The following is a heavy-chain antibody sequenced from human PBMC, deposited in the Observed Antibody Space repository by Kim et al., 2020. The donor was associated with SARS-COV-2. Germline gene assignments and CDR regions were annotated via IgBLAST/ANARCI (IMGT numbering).Heavy chain of an antibody. J-gene: IGHJ5*02. CDR3: ARTSTTGLANYNIFTGQVLDYFDP. Sequence: GESLQISCKASGYSFTSYWIAWVRQMPGKGLEWMGIIYPGDSDIRYSPSFEGQVTISADNSISTAYLQWSNLMASDTAMYYCARTSTTGLANYNIFTGQVLDYFDPWGQGTLVTVSS. V-gene: IGHV5-51*01. CDR2: IYPGDSDI. D-gene: IGHD3-9*01. CDR1: GYSFTSYW.